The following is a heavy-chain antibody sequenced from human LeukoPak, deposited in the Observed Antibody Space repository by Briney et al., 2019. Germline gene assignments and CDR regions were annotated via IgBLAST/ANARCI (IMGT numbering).Heavy chain of an antibody. CDR2: INHSGST. Sequence: SETLSLTCAVYGGSFSGYSWSWIRQPPGKGLEWIGEINHSGSTNYNPSLKSRVTISVDTSKNQFSLKLSSVTAADTAVYYCASLSGEWDLLRFGHPDYWGQGTLVTVSS. CDR3: ASLSGEWDLLRFGHPDY. CDR1: GGSFSGYS. J-gene: IGHJ4*02. V-gene: IGHV4-34*01. D-gene: IGHD1-26*01.